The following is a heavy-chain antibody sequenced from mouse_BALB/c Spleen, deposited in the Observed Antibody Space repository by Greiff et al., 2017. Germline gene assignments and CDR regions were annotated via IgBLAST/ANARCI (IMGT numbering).Heavy chain of an antibody. J-gene: IGHJ4*01. CDR3: ARYDYAMDY. CDR1: GYSITSDYA. V-gene: IGHV3-2*02. CDR2: ISYSGST. Sequence: EVQRVESGPGLVKPSQSLSLTCTVTGYSITSDYAWNWIRQFPGNKLEWMGYISYSGSTSYNPSLKSRISITRDTSKNQFFLQLNSVTTEDTATYYCARYDYAMDYWGQGTSVTVSS.